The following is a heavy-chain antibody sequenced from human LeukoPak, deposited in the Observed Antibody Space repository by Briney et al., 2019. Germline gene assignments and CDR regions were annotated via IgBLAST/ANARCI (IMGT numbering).Heavy chain of an antibody. CDR2: IYYSGST. CDR3: ARGRPDFWTNFYTYFLDS. Sequence: KPSETLSLTCTVSAGSISSYYWTWLRQPPGKGLEWIGYIYYSGSTNYNSSLKSRVAISLDTSKNQFSLKVSSVTAADTAIYYCARGRPDFWTNFYTYFLDSWGQGTLATVSS. J-gene: IGHJ4*02. D-gene: IGHD3/OR15-3a*01. V-gene: IGHV4-59*01. CDR1: AGSISSYY.